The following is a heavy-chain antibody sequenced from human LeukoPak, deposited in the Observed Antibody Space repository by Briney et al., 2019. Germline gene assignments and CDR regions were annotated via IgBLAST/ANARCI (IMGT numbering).Heavy chain of an antibody. CDR3: ARGGYDSSGYPLEY. D-gene: IGHD3-22*01. CDR1: GFTFSDCY. CDR2: ISSSSGYT. V-gene: IGHV3-11*06. Sequence: PGGSLRLSCAASGFTFSDCYMSWIRQAPGKGLEWVSYISSSSGYTNYADSVKGRFTISRDNAKNTLYLQMNSLRAEDTAVYYCARGGYDSSGYPLEYWGQGTLVTVSS. J-gene: IGHJ4*02.